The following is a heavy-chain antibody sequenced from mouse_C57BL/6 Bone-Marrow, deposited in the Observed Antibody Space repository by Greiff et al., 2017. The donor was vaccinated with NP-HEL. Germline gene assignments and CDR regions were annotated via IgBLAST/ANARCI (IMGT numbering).Heavy chain of an antibody. J-gene: IGHJ3*01. Sequence: EVQLVESGGDLVKPGGSLKLSCAASGFTFSSYGMSWVRQTPDKRLEWVATISSGGSYTYYPDSVKGRFTISRDNAKNTLYLQMSSLKSEDTAMYYCARRESTAYWGQGTLVTVSA. CDR1: GFTFSSYG. CDR2: ISSGGSYT. V-gene: IGHV5-6*01. CDR3: ARRESTAY.